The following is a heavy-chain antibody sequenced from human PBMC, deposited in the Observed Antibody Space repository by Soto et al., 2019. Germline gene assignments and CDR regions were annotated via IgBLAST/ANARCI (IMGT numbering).Heavy chain of an antibody. CDR1: GYTLTELY. J-gene: IGHJ3*02. CDR2: FDPEDGET. Sequence: ASVKVSCKVSGYTLTELYMHWVRQAPGKGLEWMGGFDPEDGETIYAQKFQGRVTMTEDTSTDTAYMELSSLRSEDTAVYYCATLSIVATRGAFDIWGQGTMVTVSS. CDR3: ATLSIVATRGAFDI. V-gene: IGHV1-24*01. D-gene: IGHD5-12*01.